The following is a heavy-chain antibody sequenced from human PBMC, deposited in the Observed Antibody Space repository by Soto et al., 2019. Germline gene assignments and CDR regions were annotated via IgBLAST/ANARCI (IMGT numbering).Heavy chain of an antibody. J-gene: IGHJ2*01. Sequence: EVQLLESGGGLVQPGGSLRLSCAASGFNFSSYAMSWVRQAPGKGLDWVSGISATGGSTYYADSVKGRFTISRDNSRNTLHLQMNSLRAEDTAVYYCAKDNGPPGTRDWFFDLWGRGTLVTVSS. CDR3: AKDNGPPGTRDWFFDL. V-gene: IGHV3-23*01. CDR1: GFNFSSYA. CDR2: ISATGGST. D-gene: IGHD2-8*01.